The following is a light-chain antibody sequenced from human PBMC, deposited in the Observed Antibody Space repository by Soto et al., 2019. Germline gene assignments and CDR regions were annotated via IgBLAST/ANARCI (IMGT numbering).Light chain of an antibody. Sequence: QSALTQPASVSGSPGQSITISCTGTSSDVGGYNYVSWYQQHPGKAPKLMIYDVSNRPSGVSNRFSGSKSGNTASLTISGLQAEDEAYYYCSSYTSSSILDVFGTGTKLTVL. V-gene: IGLV2-14*01. CDR2: DVS. CDR1: SSDVGGYNY. CDR3: SSYTSSSILDV. J-gene: IGLJ1*01.